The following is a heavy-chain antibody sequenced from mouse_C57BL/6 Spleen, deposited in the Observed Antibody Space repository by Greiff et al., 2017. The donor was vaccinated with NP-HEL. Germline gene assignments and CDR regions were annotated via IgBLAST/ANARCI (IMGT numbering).Heavy chain of an antibody. CDR1: GYTFTSYW. J-gene: IGHJ2*01. V-gene: IGHV1-52*01. D-gene: IGHD1-1*01. CDR3: AREGSGSSYVRYYFDY. CDR2: IDPSDSET. Sequence: QVQLQQSGAELVRPGSSVKLSCKASGYTFTSYWMHWVKQRPIQGLEWIGNIDPSDSETHYNQKFKDKATLTVDKSSSTAYMQLSSLTSEDSAVYYCAREGSGSSYVRYYFDYWGQGTTLTVSS.